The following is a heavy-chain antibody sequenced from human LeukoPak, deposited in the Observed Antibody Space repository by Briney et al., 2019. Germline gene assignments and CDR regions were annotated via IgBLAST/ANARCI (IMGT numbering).Heavy chain of an antibody. Sequence: GGSLRLSCAASGFTISTYVMSWVRQAPGKGLEWVSSISGGTTYYADSVKGRFTISRDNSKNTVSLQMNSLRAEDTAVYYCAKSVYHSGDYWGQGTLVTVSS. CDR2: ISGGTT. CDR1: GFTISTYV. V-gene: IGHV3-23*01. CDR3: AKSVYHSGDY. D-gene: IGHD3-10*01. J-gene: IGHJ4*02.